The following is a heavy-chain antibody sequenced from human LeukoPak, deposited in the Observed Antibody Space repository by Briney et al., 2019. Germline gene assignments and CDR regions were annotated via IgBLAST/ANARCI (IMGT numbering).Heavy chain of an antibody. CDR3: ARKDYGDYRTFDY. CDR2: INHSGST. J-gene: IGHJ4*02. D-gene: IGHD4-17*01. V-gene: IGHV4-34*01. CDR1: GGSFSGYY. Sequence: SETLSLTCAVYGGSFSGYYWSWIRQPPGKGLEWIGEINHSGSTNYNPSLKSRVTISVDKSKNQFSLNLSSVTAADTAMYYCARKDYGDYRTFDYWGQGTLVTVSS.